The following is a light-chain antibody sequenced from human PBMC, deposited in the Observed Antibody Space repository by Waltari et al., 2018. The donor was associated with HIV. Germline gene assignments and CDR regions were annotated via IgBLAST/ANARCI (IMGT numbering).Light chain of an antibody. V-gene: IGLV2-14*01. CDR2: EVN. J-gene: IGLJ3*02. Sequence: QSALTQPASVSGSPGQSITIPCTGTSSDIGGKHYFPWYQTNPGKAPKLMIYEVNNRPSGVSNRFSGSKSGNTASLTISGLQAEDEADYYCSSYTSSSTWVFGGGTKLTVL. CDR1: SSDIGGKHY. CDR3: SSYTSSSTWV.